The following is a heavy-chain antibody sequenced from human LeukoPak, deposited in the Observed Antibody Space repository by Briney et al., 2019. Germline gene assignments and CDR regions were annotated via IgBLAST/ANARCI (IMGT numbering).Heavy chain of an antibody. CDR3: AKDRSGSTAEYFQH. V-gene: IGHV3-23*01. CDR1: GFTFSSYA. J-gene: IGHJ1*01. D-gene: IGHD3-10*01. Sequence: GGSLRLSCAASGFTFSSYAMSWVRQAPGKGLEWVSVISGSGYSTYYADSVKGRFTISRDNSKNTLYLQMNSLRAEDTAVYFCAKDRSGSTAEYFQHWDQGTLVTVSS. CDR2: ISGSGYST.